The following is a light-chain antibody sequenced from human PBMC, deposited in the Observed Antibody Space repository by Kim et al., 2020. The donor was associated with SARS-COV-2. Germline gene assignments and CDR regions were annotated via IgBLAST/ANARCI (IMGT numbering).Light chain of an antibody. V-gene: IGLV3-25*03. CDR2: KDS. CDR3: QSADSSGTYYV. CDR1: ALPKQY. Sequence: PGQTARITCSGDALPKQYAYWYQQKPGQAPVLVIYKDSERPSGIPERFSGSSSGTTVTLTISGVQTEDEADYYCQSADSSGTYYVFGTGTKVTVL. J-gene: IGLJ1*01.